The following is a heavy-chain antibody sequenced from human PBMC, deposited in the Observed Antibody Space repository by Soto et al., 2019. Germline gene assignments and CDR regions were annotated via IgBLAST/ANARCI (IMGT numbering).Heavy chain of an antibody. CDR1: GGSISSGDYY. V-gene: IGHV4-30-4*01. CDR3: ARDRRDYYDSSGYYPDAFDI. D-gene: IGHD3-22*01. J-gene: IGHJ3*02. CDR2: IYYSGST. Sequence: SETLSLTCTVSGGSISSGDYYWSWIRQPPGKGLEWIGYIYYSGSTYYNPSLKSRVTISVDTSKNQFSLKLSSVTAADTAVYYCARDRRDYYDSSGYYPDAFDIWGQGTMVTVSS.